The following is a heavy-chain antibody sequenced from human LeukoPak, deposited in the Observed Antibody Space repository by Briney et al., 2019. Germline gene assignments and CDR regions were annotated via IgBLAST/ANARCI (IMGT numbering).Heavy chain of an antibody. V-gene: IGHV4-59*01. CDR2: IYYSGST. D-gene: IGHD6-13*01. CDR3: ASGYSSSWVDY. CDR1: GGSISSYY. Sequence: SETLSLTCTVSGGSISSYYWSWIRQPPGKGLEWIGYIYYSGSTNYNPSLKSRVTISVDTSKNQFSLKLSSVTAVDTAVYYCASGYSSSWVDYWGQGTLVTVSS. J-gene: IGHJ4*02.